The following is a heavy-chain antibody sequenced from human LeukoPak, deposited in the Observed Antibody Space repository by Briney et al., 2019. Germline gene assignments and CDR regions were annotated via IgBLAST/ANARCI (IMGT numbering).Heavy chain of an antibody. V-gene: IGHV4-61*02. CDR3: ARGLSSSWYWFDT. Sequence: PSETLSLTCTVSGGSISSESYYWSWIRQPAGKALEWIGRINTSGNINYTPSVKSRFTLSVDTSNNQFSLKLSSLTAADTAVYYCARGLSSSWYWFDTWGQGTLVTVSS. CDR2: INTSGNI. J-gene: IGHJ5*02. D-gene: IGHD6-13*01. CDR1: GGSISSESYY.